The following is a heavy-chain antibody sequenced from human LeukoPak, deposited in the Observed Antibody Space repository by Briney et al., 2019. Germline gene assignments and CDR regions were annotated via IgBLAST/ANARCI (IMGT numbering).Heavy chain of an antibody. CDR1: GFTFNSYW. J-gene: IGHJ5*02. CDR3: ARDRPHNWFDP. Sequence: GGSLRLSCAASGFTFNSYWMHWVRQAPGKGLVWVSYINNDGSGTSYADSVKGRFTISRDNAKNTLYLQMNSLRAEDTAVYYCARDRPHNWFDPWGQGTLVTVSS. V-gene: IGHV3-74*01. D-gene: IGHD6-6*01. CDR2: INNDGSGT.